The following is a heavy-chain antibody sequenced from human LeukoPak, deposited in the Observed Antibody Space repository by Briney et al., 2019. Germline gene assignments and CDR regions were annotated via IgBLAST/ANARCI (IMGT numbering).Heavy chain of an antibody. J-gene: IGHJ4*02. Sequence: PSETLSLTCAVYGGSFSGYYWSWIRQPPGEGLEWIGEINHSGSTNYNPSLKSRVTISVDTSKNQFSLKLSSVTAADTAVYYCARATTYYYDSSGYPIFDYWGQGTLVTVSS. V-gene: IGHV4-34*01. CDR3: ARATTYYYDSSGYPIFDY. CDR1: GGSFSGYY. D-gene: IGHD3-22*01. CDR2: INHSGST.